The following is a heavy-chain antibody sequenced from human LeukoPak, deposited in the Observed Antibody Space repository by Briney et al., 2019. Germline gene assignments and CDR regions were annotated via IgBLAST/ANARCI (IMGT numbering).Heavy chain of an antibody. Sequence: SETLSLTCTVSGGSISTYWTWIRQPPGKGLEWIGHIYYLGSTNYNPSLKSRVTILVDTSKNQFSLKLTSVNAADTAVYYCAREGYYGSGSNWFDPWGQGTLVTVSS. CDR2: IYYLGST. V-gene: IGHV4-59*01. J-gene: IGHJ5*02. D-gene: IGHD3-10*01. CDR3: AREGYYGSGSNWFDP. CDR1: GGSISTY.